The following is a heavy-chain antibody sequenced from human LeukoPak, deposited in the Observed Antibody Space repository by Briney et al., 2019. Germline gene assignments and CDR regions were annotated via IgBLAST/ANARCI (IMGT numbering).Heavy chain of an antibody. V-gene: IGHV1-2*02. CDR2: INPNSGGT. Sequence: ASVKVSCKPSGYTFTDYYIHWVRQAPGQGLEWMGWINPNSGGTNYAQKFQCRVTMTRASYLSTAFMELSRLSSDDTAVYYCARIITMIGDAFDIWGQGTMVTVSS. J-gene: IGHJ3*02. D-gene: IGHD3-22*01. CDR1: GYTFTDYY. CDR3: ARIITMIGDAFDI.